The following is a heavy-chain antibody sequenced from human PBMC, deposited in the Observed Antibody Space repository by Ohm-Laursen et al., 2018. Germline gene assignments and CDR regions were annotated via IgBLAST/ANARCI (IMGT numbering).Heavy chain of an antibody. J-gene: IGHJ5*02. D-gene: IGHD3-22*01. CDR2: INPSGGSP. CDR1: GFSLTTYY. CDR3: ARGGRYYDSSVYYP. Sequence: ASVKDSCKASGFSLTTYYMHWVRQAPGQGLEWMGIINPSGGSPTYAQKFQGRLTMTRDTPTSTVYMELSSLRSEDSAVYYCARGGRYYDSSVYYPLGQGTLVTVSS. V-gene: IGHV1-46*01.